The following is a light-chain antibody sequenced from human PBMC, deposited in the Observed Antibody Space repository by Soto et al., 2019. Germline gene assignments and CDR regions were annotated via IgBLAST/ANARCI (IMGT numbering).Light chain of an antibody. Sequence: QSALTQPASVSGSPGQSITISCTGTNSDVGAYQYVSWYQQHPGKAPKLMLYEVNTRPSGVPNRFSGSKSGNTASLTISGLQAEDEADYYCSSFTATSTQYVFGTGTKVTVL. CDR1: NSDVGAYQY. V-gene: IGLV2-14*01. CDR3: SSFTATSTQYV. CDR2: EVN. J-gene: IGLJ1*01.